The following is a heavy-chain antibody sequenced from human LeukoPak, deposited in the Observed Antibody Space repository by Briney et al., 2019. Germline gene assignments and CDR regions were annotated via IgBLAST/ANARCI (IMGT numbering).Heavy chain of an antibody. J-gene: IGHJ4*02. Sequence: PGGSLRLSCAASGFTFSSYSMNWVRQAPGKGLEWVSSISSSSSYIYHADSVKGRFTISRDNAKNSLYLQMNSLRAEDTAVYYCARDAVQGSGYYPPDYWGQGTLVTVSS. CDR1: GFTFSSYS. CDR2: ISSSSSYI. D-gene: IGHD3-22*01. V-gene: IGHV3-21*01. CDR3: ARDAVQGSGYYPPDY.